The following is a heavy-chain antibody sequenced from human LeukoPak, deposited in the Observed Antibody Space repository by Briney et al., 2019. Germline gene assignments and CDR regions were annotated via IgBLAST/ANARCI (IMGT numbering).Heavy chain of an antibody. CDR2: IKPDEGEK. V-gene: IGHV3-7*05. J-gene: IGHJ4*02. CDR1: GFTLSSFV. CDR3: ARGSPVDY. Sequence: PWGALRLSCAVSGFTLSSFVMSWGRQAPGKGLEWVANIKPDEGEKYYVDSVKGRFTVSRDNAKNSLYLQMNSLRAEDTAVYYCARGSPVDYWGQGTLVTVSS.